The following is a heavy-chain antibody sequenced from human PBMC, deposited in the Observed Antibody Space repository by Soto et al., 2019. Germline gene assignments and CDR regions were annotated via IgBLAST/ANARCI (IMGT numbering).Heavy chain of an antibody. Sequence: LSLTCTGSGGSISSYYWSWIRQPPGKGLEWIGYIYYSGSTNYNPSLKSRVTISVDTSKNQFSLKLSSVTAADTAVYYCARQKTKGVVVVVAATGWFDPWGQGTLVTVSS. V-gene: IGHV4-59*08. CDR1: GGSISSYY. CDR2: IYYSGST. D-gene: IGHD2-15*01. J-gene: IGHJ5*02. CDR3: ARQKTKGVVVVVAATGWFDP.